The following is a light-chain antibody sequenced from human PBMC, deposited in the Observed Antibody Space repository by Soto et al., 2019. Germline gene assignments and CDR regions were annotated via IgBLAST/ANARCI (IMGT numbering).Light chain of an antibody. J-gene: IGLJ2*01. Sequence: QPVLTQPPSASGTPGQRVTISCSGSSSNIGSNTVNWYQQLPGTAPKLLFYSYNQRPSGVPDRFSGSKSGTSASLAISGLQSEDEADYYCAAWDDSLNGVVFGGGTKVTVL. CDR1: SSNIGSNT. CDR2: SYN. CDR3: AAWDDSLNGVV. V-gene: IGLV1-44*01.